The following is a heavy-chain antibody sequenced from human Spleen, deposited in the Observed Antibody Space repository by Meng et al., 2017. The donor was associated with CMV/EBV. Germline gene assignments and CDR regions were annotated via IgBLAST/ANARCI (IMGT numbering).Heavy chain of an antibody. CDR3: ARDEQQLVSHWFDP. CDR1: GYTFTSYA. CDR2: TNAGNGNT. D-gene: IGHD6-13*01. V-gene: IGHV1-3*01. Sequence: KASGYTFTSYAMHWVRQAPGQRLEWMGWTNAGNGNTKYSQKFQGRVTITRDTSASTAYMELSSLRSEDTAVYYCARDEQQLVSHWFDPWGQGTLVTVSS. J-gene: IGHJ5*02.